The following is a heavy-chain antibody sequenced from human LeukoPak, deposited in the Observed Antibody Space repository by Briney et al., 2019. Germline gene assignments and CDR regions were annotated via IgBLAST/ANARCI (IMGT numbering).Heavy chain of an antibody. J-gene: IGHJ4*02. CDR1: GFTFSNFA. V-gene: IGHV3-23*01. CDR2: ISISGYSS. CDR3: AKAGRHINTWFTPFIDS. D-gene: IGHD3-10*01. Sequence: GGSLRLSCAASGFTFSNFAMSWVRPAPGGGLEWVSTISISGYSSYYADSVEGRFTISIDNSENRSFLQMNSLRVEDTAIYFCAKAGRHINTWFTPFIDSWGQGTLVTVSS.